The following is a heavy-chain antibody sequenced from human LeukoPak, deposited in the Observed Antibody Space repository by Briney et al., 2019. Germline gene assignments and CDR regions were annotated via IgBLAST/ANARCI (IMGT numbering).Heavy chain of an antibody. CDR3: ARGGRRSSSPTY. CDR2: INPNSGGT. D-gene: IGHD6-6*01. Sequence: ASVTVSCKASGYTFTSYGISWVRQAPGQGLEWMGWINPNSGGTNYAQKSQGRVTMTRDTSISTAYMELSRLRSDDTAVYYCARGGRRSSSPTYWGQGTLVTVSP. J-gene: IGHJ4*02. V-gene: IGHV1-2*02. CDR1: GYTFTSYG.